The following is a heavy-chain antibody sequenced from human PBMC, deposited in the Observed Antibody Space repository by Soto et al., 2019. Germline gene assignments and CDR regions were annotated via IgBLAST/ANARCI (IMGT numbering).Heavy chain of an antibody. CDR2: IYYSGST. D-gene: IGHD3-22*01. J-gene: IGHJ4*02. CDR1: GGSISSGGYY. Sequence: SETLSLTCTVSGGSISSGGYYWSWIRQQPGKGLEWIGYIYYSGSTYYNPSLKSRVTISVDTSKNQFSLKLSSVTAADTAVYYCARYYYDSSGYYYRSFDYWGQGTLVTVSS. V-gene: IGHV4-31*03. CDR3: ARYYYDSSGYYYRSFDY.